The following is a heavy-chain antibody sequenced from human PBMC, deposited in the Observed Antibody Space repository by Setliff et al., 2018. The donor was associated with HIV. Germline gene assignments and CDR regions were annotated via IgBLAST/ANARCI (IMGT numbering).Heavy chain of an antibody. CDR3: ARRGIIAGTTDF. Sequence: SETLSLTCTVSGGSISSGGYYWSWIRQHPGKGLEWIGYILYSGSPYYNPSLKSRVLISVDTSKNQFSLKLTSVTAADTAVYYCARRGIIAGTTDFWGQGTPVTVSS. CDR2: ILYSGSP. J-gene: IGHJ4*02. D-gene: IGHD1-7*01. CDR1: GGSISSGGYY. V-gene: IGHV4-31*03.